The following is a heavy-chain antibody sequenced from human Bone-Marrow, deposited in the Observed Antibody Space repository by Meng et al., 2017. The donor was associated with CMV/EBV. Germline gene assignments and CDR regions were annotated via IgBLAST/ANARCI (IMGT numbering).Heavy chain of an antibody. J-gene: IGHJ6*02. D-gene: IGHD3-3*01. V-gene: IGHV3-13*05. Sequence: SYDMHCVRQATGKGLEWVSAIGTAGDPYYPGSVKGRFTISRENAKNSLYLQMNSLRAGDTAVYYCARAQTHYDFWSGYLVNYGMDVWGQGTTVTVSS. CDR1: SYD. CDR3: ARAQTHYDFWSGYLVNYGMDV. CDR2: IGTAGDP.